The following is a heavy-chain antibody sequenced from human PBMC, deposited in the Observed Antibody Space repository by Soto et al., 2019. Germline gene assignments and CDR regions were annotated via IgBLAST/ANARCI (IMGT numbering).Heavy chain of an antibody. CDR2: IYYSGST. CDR1: GGSISSGGYY. D-gene: IGHD3-3*01. Sequence: SETLSLTCTVSGGSISSGGYYWSWIRQHPGKGLEWIGYIYYSGSTYYNPSLKGRVTISVDTSKNQFSLKLSSVTAADTAVYYCARTRGSITIFGVDKLTYDYWGQGTLVTVSS. CDR3: ARTRGSITIFGVDKLTYDY. V-gene: IGHV4-31*03. J-gene: IGHJ4*02.